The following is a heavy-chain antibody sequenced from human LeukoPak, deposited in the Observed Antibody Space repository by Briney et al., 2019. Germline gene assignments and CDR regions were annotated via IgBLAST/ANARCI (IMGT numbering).Heavy chain of an antibody. J-gene: IGHJ3*02. D-gene: IGHD4-23*01. Sequence: SQTLSLTCTVSGGSISSGGYYWSWIRQHPGKGLEGIGYIYYSGSTYYNPSLKSRVTISVDTSKNKFSLKLSSVTAADTAVYYCARDRGYGGNWGHDDFDIWGQGTMVTVSS. CDR1: GGSISSGGYY. V-gene: IGHV4-31*03. CDR3: ARDRGYGGNWGHDDFDI. CDR2: IYYSGST.